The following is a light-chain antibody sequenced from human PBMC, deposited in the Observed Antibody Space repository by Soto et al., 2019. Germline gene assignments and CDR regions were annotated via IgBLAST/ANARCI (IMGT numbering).Light chain of an antibody. J-gene: IGKJ1*01. CDR1: QSLLQRDGNNH. CDR2: LAS. Sequence: DIVLTQSPLSLAVTPGEPASISCRSSQSLLQRDGNNHLDWYLQKPGQSPQLLISLASNRASGVPERFSGGGTGTDFTLKISRVEAEDVGIYYCMQLLQTPWTFGQGPKVDIK. V-gene: IGKV2-28*01. CDR3: MQLLQTPWT.